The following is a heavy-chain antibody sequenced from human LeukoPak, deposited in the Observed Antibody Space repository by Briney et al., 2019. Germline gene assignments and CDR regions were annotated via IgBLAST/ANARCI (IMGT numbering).Heavy chain of an antibody. CDR1: GHTFTSYG. CDR3: ARDLTYAAYSSSWYLNWFDP. D-gene: IGHD6-13*01. CDR2: ISAYNGNT. V-gene: IGHV1-18*01. J-gene: IGHJ5*02. Sequence: ASVKVSCKASGHTFTSYGISWVRQAPGQGLEWMGWISAYNGNTNYAQKLQGRVTMTTDTSTSTAYMELRSLRSDDTAVYYCARDLTYAAYSSSWYLNWFDPWGQGTLVTVSS.